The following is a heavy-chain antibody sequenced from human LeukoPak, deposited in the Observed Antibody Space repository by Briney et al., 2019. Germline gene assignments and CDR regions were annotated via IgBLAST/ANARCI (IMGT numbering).Heavy chain of an antibody. CDR3: AEDESYGVDY. Sequence: GGALRLSCSASGFTFSSYGMHWVRQAPGKGLEWVAVISYDGSNKYYADSVKGRFTISRDNSKNTLYLQMNSLRAEDTAVYYCAEDESYGVDYWGQGTLVTVSS. J-gene: IGHJ4*02. CDR2: ISYDGSNK. D-gene: IGHD5-18*01. CDR1: GFTFSSYG. V-gene: IGHV3-30*18.